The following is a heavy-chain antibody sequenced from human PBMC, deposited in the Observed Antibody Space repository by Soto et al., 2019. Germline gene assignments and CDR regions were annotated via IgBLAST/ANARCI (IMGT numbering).Heavy chain of an antibody. D-gene: IGHD3-22*01. Sequence: GGSLRLSCAASGFTFSSYWMSWVRQAPGKGLEWVANIKQDGSEKYYVDSVKGRFTISRDNAKNSLYLQMNSLRAEDTAVYYCARIVVVITSDWFDPWGQGTLVTVSS. CDR2: IKQDGSEK. J-gene: IGHJ5*02. CDR1: GFTFSSYW. V-gene: IGHV3-7*01. CDR3: ARIVVVITSDWFDP.